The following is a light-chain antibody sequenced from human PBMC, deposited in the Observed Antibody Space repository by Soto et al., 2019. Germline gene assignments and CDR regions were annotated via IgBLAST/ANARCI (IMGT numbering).Light chain of an antibody. V-gene: IGKV1-5*01. CDR3: QQYSSYPLT. J-gene: IGKJ4*01. CDR2: DAS. Sequence: DIQMTQSPSSLSMSVGDRVTITCRASETINTWLAWYQQKPGKAPKILIYDASKLERGVPSRLSGSGSGAEFTLTTSSLQTDDLATYYCQQYSSYPLTFGDGTKVE. CDR1: ETINTW.